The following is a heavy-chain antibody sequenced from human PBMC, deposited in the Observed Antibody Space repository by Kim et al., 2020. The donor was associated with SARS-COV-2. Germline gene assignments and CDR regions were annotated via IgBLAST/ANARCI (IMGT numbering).Heavy chain of an antibody. CDR3: ARGGGKRNFDY. CDR1: GYTFIGLY. CDR2: IKPNTGDT. J-gene: IGHJ4*02. Sequence: ASVKVSCKASGYTFIGLYMYWVRQARGQGLEWMGRIKPNTGDTIYAQKFQGRVTMTKDTSISTAYMELRTLRSEDTAVYYCARGGGKRNFDYWGQGTLVTVSS. V-gene: IGHV1-2*06. D-gene: IGHD3-16*01.